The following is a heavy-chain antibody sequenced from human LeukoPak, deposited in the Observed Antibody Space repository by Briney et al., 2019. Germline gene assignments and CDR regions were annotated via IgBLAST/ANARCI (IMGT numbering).Heavy chain of an antibody. D-gene: IGHD2-15*01. CDR1: GFNFSNYA. CDR2: ISARGGST. V-gene: IGHV3-23*01. Sequence: GGSLRLSCAASGFNFSNYATSWVRQAPGKGLEWVSAISARGGSTYYADSVKGRVTISRDNSKNPLSLQMNSLRVEDTAVYYCAKRYCGGGSCYAAYWGQGTLVTVSS. CDR3: AKRYCGGGSCYAAY. J-gene: IGHJ4*02.